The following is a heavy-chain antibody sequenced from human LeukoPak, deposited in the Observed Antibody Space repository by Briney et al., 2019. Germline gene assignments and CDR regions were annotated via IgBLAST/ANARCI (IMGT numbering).Heavy chain of an antibody. V-gene: IGHV3-33*06. D-gene: IGHD2-2*01. J-gene: IGHJ4*02. CDR1: KFTFSHYG. CDR3: AKSRVAYCSSNDCHNRFVDY. Sequence: PGRSLRLSCAASKFTFSHYGMHWVRQAPGKGLEWVAVIWYDGSNEYYADSVKGRFTISRDNSKNTLYLQMSSLRAEDTAVYYCAKSRVAYCSSNDCHNRFVDYWGQGTLVTVSS. CDR2: IWYDGSNE.